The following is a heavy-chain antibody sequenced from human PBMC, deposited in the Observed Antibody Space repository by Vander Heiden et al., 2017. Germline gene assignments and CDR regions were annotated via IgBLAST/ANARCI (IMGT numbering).Heavy chain of an antibody. D-gene: IGHD2-2*02. Sequence: QVQLVESGGGVVQPGRSLTLSCAASGFTFSSSAMHWVRQAPGKGLEWVAVISYDGSNKYYADSVKGRFTISRDNSKNTLYLQMNSLRAEDTAVYYCARDLIVVVPAAIVGGMDVWGQGTTVTVSS. CDR3: ARDLIVVVPAAIVGGMDV. J-gene: IGHJ6*02. CDR2: ISYDGSNK. V-gene: IGHV3-30-3*01. CDR1: GFTFSSSA.